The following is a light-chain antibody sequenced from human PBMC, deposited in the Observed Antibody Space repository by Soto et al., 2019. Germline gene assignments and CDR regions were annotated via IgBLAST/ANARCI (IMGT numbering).Light chain of an antibody. J-gene: IGKJ2*01. CDR3: QQYGSPYT. V-gene: IGKV3-20*01. CDR1: QSVSSSY. Sequence: EIVLTQSPGTLSLSPGERATLSCRASQSVSSSYLAWYQQQPGQAPRLLIYGASSRATGIPYRFSGSGSGTDFTLTFRILEPEEFAVYYCQQYGSPYTFGQGTKLEIK. CDR2: GAS.